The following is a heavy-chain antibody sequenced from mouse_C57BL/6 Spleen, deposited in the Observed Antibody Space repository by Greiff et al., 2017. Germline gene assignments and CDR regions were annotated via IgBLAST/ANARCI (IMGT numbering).Heavy chain of an antibody. V-gene: IGHV5-16*01. Sequence: EVKLVESEGGLVQPGSSMKLSCTASGFTFSDYYMAWVRQVPEKGLEWVANINYDGSSTYYLDSLKSRFIISRDNEKNILYLQMSSLKSEDTATYYCARDTTTVVAHWYFDVWGTGTTVTVSS. J-gene: IGHJ1*03. D-gene: IGHD1-1*01. CDR3: ARDTTTVVAHWYFDV. CDR2: INYDGSST. CDR1: GFTFSDYY.